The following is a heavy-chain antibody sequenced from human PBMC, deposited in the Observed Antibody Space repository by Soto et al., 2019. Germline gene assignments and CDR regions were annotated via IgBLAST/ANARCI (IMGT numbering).Heavy chain of an antibody. D-gene: IGHD2-2*01. Sequence: EVQLVESGGGLVQPGGSLRLSCAASGFTFSSYSMNWVRQAPGKGLEWVSYISSSSSTIYYADSVKGRFTISRDNAKNSLYLQMNSLRAEDTAVYYCARDRYCSSTSCYEGAFDIWGRGTMVTVSS. CDR2: ISSSSSTI. J-gene: IGHJ3*02. CDR1: GFTFSSYS. CDR3: ARDRYCSSTSCYEGAFDI. V-gene: IGHV3-48*01.